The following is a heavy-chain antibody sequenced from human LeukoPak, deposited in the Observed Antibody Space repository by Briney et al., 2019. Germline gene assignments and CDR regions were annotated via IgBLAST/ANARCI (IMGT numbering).Heavy chain of an antibody. CDR1: GFTFSSYG. V-gene: IGHV3-48*01. Sequence: GGSLRLSCAASGFTFSSYGMHWVRQAPGKGLEWVSYISSSSSTIYYADSVKGRFTISRDNAKNSLFLHMNSLRAEDTAVYYCARPYCTDGVCDYYFDYWGQGTLVTVSS. CDR2: ISSSSSTI. D-gene: IGHD2-8*01. J-gene: IGHJ4*02. CDR3: ARPYCTDGVCDYYFDY.